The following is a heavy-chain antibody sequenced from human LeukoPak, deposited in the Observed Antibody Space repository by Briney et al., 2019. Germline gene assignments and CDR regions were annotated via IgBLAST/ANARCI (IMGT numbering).Heavy chain of an antibody. J-gene: IGHJ4*02. CDR3: ARDLGYDSSGYYRTPAYFDY. Sequence: ASVKVSCKASGHTFSSYGISWVRQAPGQGLAWMGWISPHNGNTTYAQKLQGRVTMTTDTSTSTAYMELRSLRSDDTAVYYCARDLGYDSSGYYRTPAYFDYWGQGTLVTVSS. D-gene: IGHD3-22*01. CDR1: GHTFSSYG. CDR2: ISPHNGNT. V-gene: IGHV1-18*01.